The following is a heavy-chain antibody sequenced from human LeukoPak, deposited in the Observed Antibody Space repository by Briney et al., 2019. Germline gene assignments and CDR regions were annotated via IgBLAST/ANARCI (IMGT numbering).Heavy chain of an antibody. CDR1: GFTLSSYT. Sequence: GGSLRLSCAASGFTLSSYTMNWVRQAPGKGLEWVSSITSSSSYIYYADSVKGRFTISRDNAKNSLYLQMNSLRAEDTAVYYCARHVVALGFDYWGQGTLATVSS. CDR3: ARHVVALGFDY. CDR2: ITSSSSYI. J-gene: IGHJ4*02. V-gene: IGHV3-21*01. D-gene: IGHD3-22*01.